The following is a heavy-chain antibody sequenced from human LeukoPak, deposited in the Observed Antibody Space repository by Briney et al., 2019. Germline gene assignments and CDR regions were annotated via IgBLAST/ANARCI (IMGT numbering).Heavy chain of an antibody. CDR1: GYTFTSYG. D-gene: IGHD6-6*01. CDR2: ISAYNGNT. CDR3: ARSEQLVDWFDP. J-gene: IGHJ5*02. Sequence: ASVKVSCKASGYTFTSYGISWVRQAPGQGLEWMGWISAYNGNTNYAQKLQGKVTMTTDTSTSTAYMELRSLRSDDTAVYYCARSEQLVDWFDPWGQGTLVTVSS. V-gene: IGHV1-18*01.